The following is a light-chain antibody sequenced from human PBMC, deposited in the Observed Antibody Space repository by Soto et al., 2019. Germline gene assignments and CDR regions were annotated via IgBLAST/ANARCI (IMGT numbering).Light chain of an antibody. CDR2: VNT. CDR1: SSNIGADFG. CDR3: QSYNRSLSGWV. Sequence: QSVLTQPPSVSGAPGQTITISCTGSSSNIGADFGVHWYQQLPGAAPKLVIFVNTNRPSGVPDRFSGSKSGTSASLAITGLQAEQEADYYGQSYNRSLSGWVFGTGTQLTVL. V-gene: IGLV1-40*01. J-gene: IGLJ3*02.